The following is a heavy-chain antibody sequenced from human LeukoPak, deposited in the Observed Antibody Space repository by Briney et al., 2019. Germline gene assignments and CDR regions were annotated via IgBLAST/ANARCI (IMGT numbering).Heavy chain of an antibody. V-gene: IGHV3-7*01. CDR3: ARDPTLNGGY. CDR2: IKQDGNKQ. J-gene: IGHJ4*02. D-gene: IGHD2-8*01. Sequence: GGSLRLSCTASGFIFSSYWMSWVRQAPGKGLEWVANIKQDGNKQYYVDSVKGRFTISRDNAKNSLYLQMNSLRAEDTAVYYCARDPTLNGGYWGQGTLVTVSS. CDR1: GFIFSSYW.